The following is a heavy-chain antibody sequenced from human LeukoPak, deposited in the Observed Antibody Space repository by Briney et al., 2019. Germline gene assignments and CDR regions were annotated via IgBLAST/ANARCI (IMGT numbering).Heavy chain of an antibody. CDR3: ARAGGYCGRISCPYYFDY. CDR1: GYTFTSYY. D-gene: IGHD2-15*01. CDR2: INPSGGST. Sequence: ASVKVSCKASGYTFTSYYMHWVRQAPGQGLEWMGIINPSGGSTSYAQKFQGRVTMIRDMSTSTAYMELSSLRSEDTAVYYCARAGGYCGRISCPYYFDYWGQGSLVAVSS. V-gene: IGHV1-46*01. J-gene: IGHJ4*02.